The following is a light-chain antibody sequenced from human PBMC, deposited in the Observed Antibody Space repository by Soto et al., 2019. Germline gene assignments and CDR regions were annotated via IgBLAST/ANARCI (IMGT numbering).Light chain of an antibody. V-gene: IGKV1-27*01. Sequence: DVKLPQSPSSLSASVGDRISITCRASQGINSYVAWYQQKPGRSPTILIYAASTLESGVPSRFSGSGSDTDFTLTISGLQPEDAGIYYCQNYNSLSRRFGRAFGQGTKVEIK. J-gene: IGKJ1*01. CDR3: QNYNSLSRRFGRA. CDR1: QGINSY. CDR2: AAS.